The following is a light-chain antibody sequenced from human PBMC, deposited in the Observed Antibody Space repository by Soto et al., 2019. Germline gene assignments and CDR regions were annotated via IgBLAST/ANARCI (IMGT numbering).Light chain of an antibody. J-gene: IGKJ1*01. CDR1: QTISFY. CDR3: QQTYVTPRT. CDR2: AAS. Sequence: DIQMTQSPSSLSASVGDSVTISCRASQTISFYLNWYQQKPGKAPKLLIYAASGLQSGVPSRFSGSGSGTDFTLTISSLQPQDSEIYYCQQTYVTPRTFGQGTKVDI. V-gene: IGKV1-39*01.